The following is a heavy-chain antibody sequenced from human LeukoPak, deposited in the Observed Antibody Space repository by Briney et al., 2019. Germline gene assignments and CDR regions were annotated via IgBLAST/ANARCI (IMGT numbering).Heavy chain of an antibody. CDR3: ARDLSFGSLDF. CDR2: MWYDGSRE. CDR1: GFTLSTHG. Sequence: PGGSLRLSCAASGFTLSTHGMHWVRQGPGKGLEWVAGMWYDGSREDYADSVKGRFTISRDMSKNTLNLQMNSLRVEDTAMFYCARDLSFGSLDFRGQGTLVTVSS. J-gene: IGHJ4*02. D-gene: IGHD1-26*01. V-gene: IGHV3-33*01.